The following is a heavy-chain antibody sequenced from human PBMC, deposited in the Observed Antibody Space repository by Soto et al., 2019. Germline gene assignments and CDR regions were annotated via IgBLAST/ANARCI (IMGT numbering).Heavy chain of an antibody. Sequence: QVQLVESGGGVVQPGRFLRLSCAASGFTFSSYGMHWVRQAPGKGPEWVAVISYDGSNKYYGGSVKGRFTVSRDNSKNTLYLQMNSLRVEDTAVYYCAKGNAIFGVALPMDVWGQGTTVTVSS. J-gene: IGHJ6*02. D-gene: IGHD3-3*01. CDR3: AKGNAIFGVALPMDV. CDR1: GFTFSSYG. V-gene: IGHV3-30*18. CDR2: ISYDGSNK.